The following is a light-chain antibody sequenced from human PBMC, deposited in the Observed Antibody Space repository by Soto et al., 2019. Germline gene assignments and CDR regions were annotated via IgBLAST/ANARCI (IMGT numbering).Light chain of an antibody. CDR2: NVS. J-gene: IGLJ1*01. CDR1: SNDVGGYNH. CDR3: TSSTSGSLYV. Sequence: QSVLTQPASVSGSPGHSITISCTGTSNDVGGYNHVSWYQQSPGKVPKLLIYNVSNRPSGVSDRFSGSKSGNTASLTISGLQAEDESDYFCTSSTSGSLYVSGTGTKVTVL. V-gene: IGLV2-14*01.